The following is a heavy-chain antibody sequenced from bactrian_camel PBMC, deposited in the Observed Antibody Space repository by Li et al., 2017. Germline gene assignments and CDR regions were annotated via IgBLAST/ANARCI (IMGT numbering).Heavy chain of an antibody. D-gene: IGHD1*01. CDR3: AAHSLRGGKWSLDPTRFAV. CDR1: ESRDAYSTYY. CDR2: IEDAGVTR. V-gene: IGHV3-2*01. Sequence: VQLVESGGGSVQTGGSLKLSCSASESRDAYSTYYMAWFRQAPGKEREGVAVIEDAGVTRYADAVKGRFTISKDNANKILYPQMHNVKVGDTGVYYCAAHSLRGGKWSLDPTRFAVWGQGTQVTVS. J-gene: IGHJ4*01.